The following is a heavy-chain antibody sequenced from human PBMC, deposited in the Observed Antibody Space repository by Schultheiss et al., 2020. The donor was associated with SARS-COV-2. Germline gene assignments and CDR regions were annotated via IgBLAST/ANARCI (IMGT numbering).Heavy chain of an antibody. CDR2: ISGSGGST. CDR1: GFTFSSYA. J-gene: IGHJ3*02. Sequence: GGSLRLSCAASGFTFSSYAMSWVRQAPGKGLEWVSAISGSGGSTYYADSVKGRFTISRDNSKNTLCLQMNSLRAEDTTVYYCAKDRSGVVIIPRAFDIWGQGTMVTVSS. CDR3: AKDRSGVVIIPRAFDI. D-gene: IGHD3-3*01. V-gene: IGHV3-23*01.